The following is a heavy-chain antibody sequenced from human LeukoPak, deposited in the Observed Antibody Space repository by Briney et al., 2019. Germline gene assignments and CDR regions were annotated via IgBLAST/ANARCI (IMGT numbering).Heavy chain of an antibody. D-gene: IGHD1-26*01. CDR3: ARHRLRGIVGATEVDY. CDR1: GGTFSSYA. J-gene: IGHJ4*02. Sequence: ASVKVSCKASGGTFSSYAISWVRQALGQGLEWMGGIIPIFSTANYAQKFQGRVTITTDESTSTAYMELSSLRSEDTAVYYCARHRLRGIVGATEVDYWGQGTLVTVSS. CDR2: IIPIFSTA. V-gene: IGHV1-69*05.